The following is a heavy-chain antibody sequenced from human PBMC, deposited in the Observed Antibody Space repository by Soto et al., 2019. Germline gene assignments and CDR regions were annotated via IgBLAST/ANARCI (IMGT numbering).Heavy chain of an antibody. CDR3: ARTPSCGRSWSWCNYFGC. V-gene: IGHV1-2*02. CDR1: GYTITGYY. CDR2: LNPNSGGT. J-gene: IGHJ4*02. Sequence: VASVKVSCKASGYTITGYYMHWVRQAPGQGLEWMGWLNPNSGGTNYAQKFQGGVTMTRDTSISSAYMELSRLRSDDTAVYNQARTPSCGRSWSWCNYFGCWGQGTLITVSS. D-gene: IGHD6-13*01.